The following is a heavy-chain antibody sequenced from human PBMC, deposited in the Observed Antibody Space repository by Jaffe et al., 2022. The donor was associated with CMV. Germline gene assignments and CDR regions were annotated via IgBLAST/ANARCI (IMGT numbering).Heavy chain of an antibody. J-gene: IGHJ4*02. V-gene: IGHV2-70*15. CDR3: ARIRLIDSSGLYYFDY. CDR2: IDWDDDK. CDR1: GFSLSTSGMC. Sequence: QVTLRESGPALVKPTQTLTLTCTFSGFSLSTSGMCVSWIRQPPGKALEWLARIDWDDDKYYSTSLKTRLTISKDTSKNQVVLTMTNMDPVDTATYYCARIRLIDSSGLYYFDYWGQGTLVTVSS. D-gene: IGHD3-22*01.